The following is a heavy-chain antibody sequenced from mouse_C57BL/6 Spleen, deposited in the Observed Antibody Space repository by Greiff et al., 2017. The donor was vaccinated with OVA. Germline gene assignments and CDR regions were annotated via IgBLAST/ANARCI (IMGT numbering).Heavy chain of an antibody. D-gene: IGHD3-2*02. V-gene: IGHV1-76*01. J-gene: IGHJ2*01. CDR1: GYTFTDSY. CDR3: ARGSSGYFDY. CDR2: IYPGSGNT. Sequence: QVQLQQSGAELVRPGASVKLSCKASGYTFTDSYINWVKQRPGQGLEWIARIYPGSGNTYYNEKFKGKATLTAEKSSSTAYMQLSSLTSEDSAVYFCARGSSGYFDYWGQGTTLTVSS.